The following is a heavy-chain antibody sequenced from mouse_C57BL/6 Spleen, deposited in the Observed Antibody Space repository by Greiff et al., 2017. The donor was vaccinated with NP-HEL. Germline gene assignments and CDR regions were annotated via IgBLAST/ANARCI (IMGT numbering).Heavy chain of an antibody. CDR3: ARKANTTVVADYAMDY. D-gene: IGHD1-1*01. V-gene: IGHV1-69*01. CDR1: GYTFTSYW. J-gene: IGHJ4*01. Sequence: QVQLQQPGAELVMPGASVKLSCKASGYTFTSYWMHWVKQRPGQGLEWIGEIDPSDSDTNYNQKFKGKATMTVYKSSSTAYMQLSSLTAEDSAVYYCARKANTTVVADYAMDYWGQGTSVTVSS. CDR2: IDPSDSDT.